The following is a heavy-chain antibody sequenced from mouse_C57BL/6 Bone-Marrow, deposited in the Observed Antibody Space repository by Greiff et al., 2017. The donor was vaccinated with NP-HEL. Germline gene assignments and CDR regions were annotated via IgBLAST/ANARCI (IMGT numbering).Heavy chain of an antibody. D-gene: IGHD1-1*01. V-gene: IGHV1-22*01. CDR3: ARRGYGSNLPVGPFAY. CDR2: INPNNGGT. J-gene: IGHJ3*01. CDR1: GYTFTDYN. Sequence: VQLQQSGPELVKPGASVKMSCKASGYTFTDYNMHWVKQSHGKSLEWIGYINPNNGGTSYNQKFKGKATLTVNKSSSTAYMELRSLTSEDSAVYYCARRGYGSNLPVGPFAYWGQGTLVTVSA.